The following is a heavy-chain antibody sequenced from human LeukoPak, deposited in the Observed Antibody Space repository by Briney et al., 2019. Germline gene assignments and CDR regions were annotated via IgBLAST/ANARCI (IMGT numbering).Heavy chain of an antibody. Sequence: SVKVSCKASGGTFRGYNFSWVRQAPGQGLEWMGRIIPILYIANYAQKFQRRVTINAAKSTSTAYMDLSSLTSEDTAAYYCARGGQLSTGAYFDYWGQGTLVTIAS. CDR2: IIPILYIA. CDR1: GGTFRGYN. D-gene: IGHD6-6*01. V-gene: IGHV1-69*02. J-gene: IGHJ4*02. CDR3: ARGGQLSTGAYFDY.